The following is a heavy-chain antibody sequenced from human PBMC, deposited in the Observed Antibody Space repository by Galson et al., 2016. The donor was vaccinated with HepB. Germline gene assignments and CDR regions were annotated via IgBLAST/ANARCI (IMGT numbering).Heavy chain of an antibody. CDR2: VSHSGSI. CDR3: ARQQVGNNWFDP. J-gene: IGHJ5*02. CDR1: GSSITSSNW. V-gene: IGHV4-4*02. D-gene: IGHD1-14*01. Sequence: SLTCSVSGSSITSSNWWSWVRQSPGKGLEWIGEVSHSGSITYNPSLKSRVTISVDTSKNQFSLKVSSVTAADTAVYYCARQQVGNNWFDPWGQGALVTVSS.